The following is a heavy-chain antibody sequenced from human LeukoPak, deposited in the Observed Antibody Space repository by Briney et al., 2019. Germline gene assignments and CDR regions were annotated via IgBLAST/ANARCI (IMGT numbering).Heavy chain of an antibody. J-gene: IGHJ3*02. D-gene: IGHD3-9*01. Sequence: ASVKVSCKASGYTFTGYYMHWVRQATGQGLEWMGWINPNSGGTNYAQKFQGRVTMTRDTSISTAYMELSRLRSDDTAVYYCARVRTYYDILTGYYNDAFDIWGQGTMVTVSS. CDR1: GYTFTGYY. CDR3: ARVRTYYDILTGYYNDAFDI. V-gene: IGHV1-2*02. CDR2: INPNSGGT.